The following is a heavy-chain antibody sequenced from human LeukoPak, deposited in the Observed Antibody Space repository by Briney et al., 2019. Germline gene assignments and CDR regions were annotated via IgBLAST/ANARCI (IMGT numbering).Heavy chain of an antibody. V-gene: IGHV3-33*01. D-gene: IGHD6-6*01. J-gene: IGHJ4*02. CDR2: IWYDGSNK. Sequence: GGSLRLSCAASGFTFSYYGMHWVRQAPGKGLEWVAVIWYDGSNKYYADSVKGRFTISRDNSKNTLYLQMNNLRAEDTAVYYCARVHFSSSPYFDYWGQGTLVTVSS. CDR1: GFTFSYYG. CDR3: ARVHFSSSPYFDY.